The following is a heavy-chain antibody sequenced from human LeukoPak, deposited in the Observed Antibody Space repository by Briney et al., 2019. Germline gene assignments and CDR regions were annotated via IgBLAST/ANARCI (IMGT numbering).Heavy chain of an antibody. J-gene: IGHJ4*02. D-gene: IGHD2-15*01. CDR3: ARYLAVTVPDY. Sequence: ASVKVSCKASGYTFFTYGINWVRQAPGRGLEWVGWVSPYNGHTNYAQSLQGRVTMTTDTSTTTAYMELRSLRFDDTAVYYCARYLAVTVPDYWGQGTLVTVSS. V-gene: IGHV1-18*01. CDR1: GYTFFTYG. CDR2: VSPYNGHT.